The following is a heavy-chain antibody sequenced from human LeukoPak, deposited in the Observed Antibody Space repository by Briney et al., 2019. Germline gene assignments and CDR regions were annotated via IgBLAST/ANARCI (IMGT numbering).Heavy chain of an antibody. D-gene: IGHD1-1*01. CDR1: GGSISSYY. V-gene: IGHV4-34*01. CDR2: INHSGST. J-gene: IGHJ6*02. CDR3: ARGVRPGTTGTMNGMDV. Sequence: SETLSLTCTVSGGSISSYYWSWIRQPPGKGLEWIGEINHSGSTNYNPSLKSRVTISVDTSKNQFSLKLSSVTAADTAVYYCARGVRPGTTGTMNGMDVWGQGATVTVSS.